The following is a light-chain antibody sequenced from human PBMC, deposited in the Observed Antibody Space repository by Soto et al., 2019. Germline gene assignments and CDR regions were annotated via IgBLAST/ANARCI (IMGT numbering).Light chain of an antibody. CDR3: HHYDSSPPYT. CDR1: RSFASSY. J-gene: IGKJ2*01. Sequence: EIVLTQSPATLSLSPGERATLSCRASRSFASSYLAWYQHKPGQAPRLLIYAASSRATGIPDRFIGSGSGTDFTLTISRLKPDDSAVYYCHHYDSSPPYTFGQGTKLEIK. CDR2: AAS. V-gene: IGKV3-20*01.